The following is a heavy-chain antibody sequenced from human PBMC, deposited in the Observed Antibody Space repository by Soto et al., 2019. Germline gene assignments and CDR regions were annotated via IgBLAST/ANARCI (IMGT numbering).Heavy chain of an antibody. V-gene: IGHV1-69*13. CDR3: ARDAGTTAGYYYYYMDV. CDR2: IIPIFGTA. CDR1: GGTFSSYA. D-gene: IGHD1-7*01. J-gene: IGHJ6*03. Sequence: SVKVSCKASGGTFSSYAISWVRQAPGQGLEWMGGIIPIFGTANYAQKFQGRVTITADESTSTAYMELSSLRSEDTAVYYCARDAGTTAGYYYYYMDVWGKGTTVTVSS.